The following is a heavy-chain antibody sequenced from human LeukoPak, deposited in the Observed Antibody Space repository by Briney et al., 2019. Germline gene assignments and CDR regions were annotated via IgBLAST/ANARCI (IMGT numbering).Heavy chain of an antibody. D-gene: IGHD2-2*01. CDR1: GGSISSYY. V-gene: IGHV4-59*01. CDR3: ARVYCSSTSCFGNDAFDI. Sequence: SETLSLTCTVSGGSISSYYWSWIRQPPGKGLEWIGYIYYSGSTYYNPSLKSRVTISVDTSKNQFSLKLSSVTAADTAVYYCARVYCSSTSCFGNDAFDIWGQGTMVTVSS. CDR2: IYYSGST. J-gene: IGHJ3*02.